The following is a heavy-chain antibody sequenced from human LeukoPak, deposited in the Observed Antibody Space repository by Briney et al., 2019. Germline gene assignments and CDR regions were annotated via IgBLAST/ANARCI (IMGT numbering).Heavy chain of an antibody. CDR2: IYTSGST. CDR3: AGEIGGDFWSGYYRLTDDAFDI. Sequence: SETLSLTCTVSGGSISSYYWSWIRQPAGKGLEWIGRIYTSGSTNYNPSLKSRVTMSVDTSKNQFSLKLSSVTAADTAVYYCAGEIGGDFWSGYYRLTDDAFDIWGQGTMVTVSS. V-gene: IGHV4-4*07. J-gene: IGHJ3*02. CDR1: GGSISSYY. D-gene: IGHD3-3*01.